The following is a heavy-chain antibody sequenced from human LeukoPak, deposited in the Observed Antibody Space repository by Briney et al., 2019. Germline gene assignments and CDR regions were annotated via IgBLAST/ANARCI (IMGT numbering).Heavy chain of an antibody. D-gene: IGHD6-19*01. CDR1: GGSISSDY. V-gene: IGHV4-59*01. CDR3: ARWGSGFGI. J-gene: IGHJ3*02. Sequence: SETLSLTCTVSGGSISSDYWSWTRQPPGKGLEWIGYIYFSGSTTYNPSLRSRLTISVHTSKNQFSLRLTSVTAADTAVYYCARWGSGFGIWGQGTMVTVS. CDR2: IYFSGST.